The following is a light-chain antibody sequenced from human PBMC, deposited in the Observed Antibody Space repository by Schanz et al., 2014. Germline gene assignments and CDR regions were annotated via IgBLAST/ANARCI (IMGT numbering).Light chain of an antibody. CDR2: EVS. Sequence: QSALTQPASASGSPGQSVTISCTGTNSDVGGYNYVSWYQQHPGKAPKLMIYEVSKRPSGVPDRFSGSKSGNTASLTVSGLQAEDEADYYCSSYTPSSTTLYVFGTGTKLTVL. CDR3: SSYTPSSTTLYV. CDR1: NSDVGGYNY. V-gene: IGLV2-8*01. J-gene: IGLJ1*01.